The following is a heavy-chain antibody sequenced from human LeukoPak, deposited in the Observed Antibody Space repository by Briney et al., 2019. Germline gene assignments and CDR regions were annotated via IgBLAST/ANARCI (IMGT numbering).Heavy chain of an antibody. J-gene: IGHJ4*02. D-gene: IGHD1-26*01. CDR2: IKQDGSEK. V-gene: IGHV3-7*01. CDR3: ARDWAYNGGSYGVV. Sequence: PGGSLRLSCPASGFTFSSYWMSWVRQAPGKGLEWVANIKQDGSEKYYVDSVKGRFTISRDNAKNSLYLQMNSLRAEDTAVYYCARDWAYNGGSYGVVWGQGTLVTVSS. CDR1: GFTFSSYW.